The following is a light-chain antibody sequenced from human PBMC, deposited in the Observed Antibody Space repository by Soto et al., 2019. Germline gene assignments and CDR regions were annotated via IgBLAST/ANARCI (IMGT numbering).Light chain of an antibody. J-gene: IGLJ1*01. V-gene: IGLV2-14*01. CDR3: SSYTSSSTLYV. Sequence: QSALTQPASVSGSPGQSITISCTGTSSDVGGYNYVSWYQHHPGKAPKLMISEVSNRPSGVSNRFSGSKSGNTASLTISGLQAEDEADYYCSSYTSSSTLYVFGTGTKSPS. CDR2: EVS. CDR1: SSDVGGYNY.